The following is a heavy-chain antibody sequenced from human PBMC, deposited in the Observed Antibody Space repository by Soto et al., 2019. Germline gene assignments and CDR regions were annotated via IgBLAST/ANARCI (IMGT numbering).Heavy chain of an antibody. V-gene: IGHV4-59*12. J-gene: IGHJ6*02. CDR3: AKGYYDSSGYYYYYYYGMDV. D-gene: IGHD3-22*01. Sequence: SETLSLTCTVSGGSISSYYWTWIRQPPGKGLEWIGYIYYSGSTYYNPSLKSRVTISVDTSKNQFSLRLNSVTAADTAVYYCAKGYYDSSGYYYYYYYGMDVWGQGTTVTVSS. CDR2: IYYSGST. CDR1: GGSISSYY.